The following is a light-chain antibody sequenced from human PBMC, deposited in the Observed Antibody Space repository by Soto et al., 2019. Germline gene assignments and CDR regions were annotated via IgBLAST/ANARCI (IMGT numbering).Light chain of an antibody. J-gene: IGLJ1*01. V-gene: IGLV2-14*03. CDR3: SSYTTSNTYV. CDR1: SSDVGGYNY. CDR2: EVN. Sequence: QSALTQPASVSGSSGQSITISCTGTSSDVGGYNYVSWYRQHPGQAPKLLIYEVNERPSGISNRFSGSISGNTASLTISGLQAEDEADYYCSSYTTSNTYVFGAGTKVTVL.